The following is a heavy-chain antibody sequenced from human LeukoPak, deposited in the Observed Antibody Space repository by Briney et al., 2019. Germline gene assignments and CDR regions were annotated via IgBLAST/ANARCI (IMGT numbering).Heavy chain of an antibody. V-gene: IGHV3-7*01. Sequence: GGSLRLSCAASGFTFSSYWMSWVRQAPGKGLEWVANIKQDGSEKYYVDSVKGRFTISRDNAKISLYLQMNSLRAEGTAVYYCARAPTLVATANYDYWGQGTLVTVSS. J-gene: IGHJ4*02. CDR2: IKQDGSEK. CDR1: GFTFSSYW. D-gene: IGHD5-12*01. CDR3: ARAPTLVATANYDY.